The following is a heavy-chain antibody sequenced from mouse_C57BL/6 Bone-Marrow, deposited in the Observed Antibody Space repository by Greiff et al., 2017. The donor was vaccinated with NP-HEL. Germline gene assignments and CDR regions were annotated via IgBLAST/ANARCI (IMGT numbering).Heavy chain of an antibody. CDR3: ARKAYYGRSYEFAD. CDR2: IDPSDSST. D-gene: IGHD1-1*01. Sequence: VQLQQPGAELVKPGASVKLSCTASGYTFTTYWMQWVKQRPGQGLEWIGEIDPSDSSTNYHQKFKGRATLTVDTSSSTANMQLSSLTSEDCAVDYGARKAYYGRSYEFADWGQGTLVTVSA. V-gene: IGHV1-50*01. CDR1: GYTFTTYW. J-gene: IGHJ3*01.